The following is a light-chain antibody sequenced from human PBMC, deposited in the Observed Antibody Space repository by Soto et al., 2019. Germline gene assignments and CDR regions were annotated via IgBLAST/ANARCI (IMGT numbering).Light chain of an antibody. CDR1: QSLLHSNGYNY. V-gene: IGKV2-28*01. CDR3: MQALQYLT. Sequence: DIVMTQSPLSLPVTPGEPASISCRSSQSLLHSNGYNYLDWYLQKPGQSPQLLIYLGSNRASGVPDRFSGSGSGTDFTLKISRVEAEDVGVYYCMQALQYLTFGQGTKVEIK. CDR2: LGS. J-gene: IGKJ1*01.